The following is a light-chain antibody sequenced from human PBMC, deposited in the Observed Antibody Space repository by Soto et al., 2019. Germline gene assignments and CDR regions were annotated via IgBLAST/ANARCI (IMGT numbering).Light chain of an antibody. Sequence: HMTQSPSSLSASVGDRVTITCRASQRITTYLNWYQQKPGEAPKLLISTSGTLQRGVPSRFTGSGSGTDFTLTITGLQPADFATYFCQQTYNTPYTFGQGTKLEIK. J-gene: IGKJ2*01. CDR3: QQTYNTPYT. CDR2: TSG. CDR1: QRITTY. V-gene: IGKV1-39*01.